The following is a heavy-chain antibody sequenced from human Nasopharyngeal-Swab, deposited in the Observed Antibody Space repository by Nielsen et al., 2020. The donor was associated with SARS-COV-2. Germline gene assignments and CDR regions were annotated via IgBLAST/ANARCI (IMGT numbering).Heavy chain of an antibody. CDR3: ARSKTPHGILWLGELFKLKGYYGMDV. CDR1: GGTFSSYA. CDR2: IIPIFGTA. V-gene: IGHV1-69*13. D-gene: IGHD3-10*01. Sequence: SVKVSCKASGGTFSSYAISWVRQAPGQGLEWMGGIIPIFGTANYAQKFQGRVTITADESTSTAYMELSSLRSEDTAVYYCARSKTPHGILWLGELFKLKGYYGMDVWGQGTTVTVSS. J-gene: IGHJ6*02.